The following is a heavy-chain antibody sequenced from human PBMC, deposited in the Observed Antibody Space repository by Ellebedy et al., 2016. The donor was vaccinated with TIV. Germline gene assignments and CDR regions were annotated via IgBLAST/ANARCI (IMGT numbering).Heavy chain of an antibody. J-gene: IGHJ4*02. D-gene: IGHD3-22*01. Sequence: ASVKVSCXASGYTFTGYYMHWVRQAPGQGLEWMGWINPNSGGTNYAQKFQGWVTMTRDTSISTAYMELSRLRSDDTAVYYCARWKPVRYYDSSGYSYYFDYWGQGTLVTVSS. CDR1: GYTFTGYY. V-gene: IGHV1-2*04. CDR2: INPNSGGT. CDR3: ARWKPVRYYDSSGYSYYFDY.